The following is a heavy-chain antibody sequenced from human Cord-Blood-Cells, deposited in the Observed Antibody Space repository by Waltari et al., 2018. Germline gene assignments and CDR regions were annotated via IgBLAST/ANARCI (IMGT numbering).Heavy chain of an antibody. CDR3: ARHRIIAAGDYYYYYCMDV. J-gene: IGHJ6*03. CDR2: KGVDGSNE. Sequence: QVQLVESGGGVVQPGRSLRLSCAASGFTFSSSGMHWVRQAPGRGLEWVAGKGVDGSNEEYADAVKSTFTIARDNSKNDLYLQMNSLRAEDTAVYYCARHRIIAAGDYYYYYCMDVWGKGTTVTVSS. D-gene: IGHD6-13*01. V-gene: IGHV3-33*01. CDR1: GFTFSSSG.